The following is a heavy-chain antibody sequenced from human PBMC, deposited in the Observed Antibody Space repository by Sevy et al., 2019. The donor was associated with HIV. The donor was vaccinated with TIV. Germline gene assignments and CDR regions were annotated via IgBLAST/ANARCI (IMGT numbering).Heavy chain of an antibody. Sequence: ASVKVSCKACGYTFTSYGISWARQAPGQGLEWMGWISVYNGNTNYAQKLQARVTMTTDTSTSTAYMELRSLRSDDTAVYYCARAGYYSGFYDILTGLDYWGQGTLVTVSS. J-gene: IGHJ4*02. CDR1: GYTFTSYG. CDR2: ISVYNGNT. CDR3: ARAGYYSGFYDILTGLDY. D-gene: IGHD3-9*01. V-gene: IGHV1-18*01.